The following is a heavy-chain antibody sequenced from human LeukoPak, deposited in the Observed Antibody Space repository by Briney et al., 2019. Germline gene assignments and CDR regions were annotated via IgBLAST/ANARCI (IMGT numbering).Heavy chain of an antibody. J-gene: IGHJ4*02. D-gene: IGHD3-22*01. CDR3: ARDLAPSYYDSSGYPDY. V-gene: IGHV1-8*01. CDR1: GYTFTSYD. CDR2: MNPNSGNT. Sequence: ASVKVSCKASGYTFTSYDINWVRQATGQGLEWMGWMNPNSGNTGYAQKFQGRVTMTRNTSISTAYMELRSLRSDDTAVYYCARDLAPSYYDSSGYPDYWGQGTLVTVSS.